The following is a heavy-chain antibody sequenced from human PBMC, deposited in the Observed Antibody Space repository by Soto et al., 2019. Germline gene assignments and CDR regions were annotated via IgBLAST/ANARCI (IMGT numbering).Heavy chain of an antibody. J-gene: IGHJ6*02. CDR1: GFSFSTYG. CDR2: ISDSGAHT. CDR3: AKMGLYYYYGMDV. Sequence: VQLLESGGGLVQPGGSLSLSCAGSGFSFSTYGMTWVRQVPGKGLEWVSTISDSGAHTYYADSVKGRFTISRDKSKNTLYLQMNSLRAEDTAVYYCAKMGLYYYYGMDVWGQGTTVTVSS. V-gene: IGHV3-23*01. D-gene: IGHD1-26*01.